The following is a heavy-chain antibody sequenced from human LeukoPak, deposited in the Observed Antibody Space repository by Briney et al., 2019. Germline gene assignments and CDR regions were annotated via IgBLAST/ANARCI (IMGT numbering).Heavy chain of an antibody. CDR1: GGSFSGYY. V-gene: IGHV4-34*01. CDR2: INHSGST. Sequence: SETLSLTCAVYGGSFSGYYWGWIRQPPGKGLEWIGEINHSGSTNYNPSLKSRVTISVDTSKNQFSLKLSSVTAADTAVYYCASPRGYSYGNDAFDIWGQGTMVTVSS. J-gene: IGHJ3*02. CDR3: ASPRGYSYGNDAFDI. D-gene: IGHD5-18*01.